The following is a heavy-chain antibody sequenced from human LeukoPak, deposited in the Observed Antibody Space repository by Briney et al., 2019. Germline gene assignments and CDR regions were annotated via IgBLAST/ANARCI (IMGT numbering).Heavy chain of an antibody. V-gene: IGHV1-69*04. D-gene: IGHD2-2*01. CDR3: ARGPVPCYCSSTSCYEYYFDY. CDR2: IIPILGIA. CDR1: GGTFSSYA. J-gene: IGHJ4*02. Sequence: SVKVSCKASGGTFSSYAISWVRQAPGQGLEWMGRIIPILGIANYAQKFQGRVTITADKSTSTAYMELSSLRSEDTAVYYCARGPVPCYCSSTSCYEYYFDYWGQGTLVTVSS.